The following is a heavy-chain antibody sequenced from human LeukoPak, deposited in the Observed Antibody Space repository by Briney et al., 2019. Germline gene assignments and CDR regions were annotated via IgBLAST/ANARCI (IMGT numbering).Heavy chain of an antibody. V-gene: IGHV1-18*04. Sequence: ASVKVSCKASGYTFTSYGISWVRQAPGQGLEWMGWISAYNGNTNYAQKLQGRVTMTTDTSTSTAYMELRSLRSDDTAVYYRAVTASYYYGSGSLYNWFDPWGQGTLVTVSS. D-gene: IGHD3-10*01. CDR2: ISAYNGNT. CDR1: GYTFTSYG. J-gene: IGHJ5*02. CDR3: AVTASYYYGSGSLYNWFDP.